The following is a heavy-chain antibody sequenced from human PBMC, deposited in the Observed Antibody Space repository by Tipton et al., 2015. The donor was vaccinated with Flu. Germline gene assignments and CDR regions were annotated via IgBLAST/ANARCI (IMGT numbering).Heavy chain of an antibody. D-gene: IGHD2-15*01. V-gene: IGHV4-4*08. J-gene: IGHJ4*02. CDR1: GGSISGNS. CDR3: SAEASGGSYFAY. Sequence: TLSLTCTVTGGSISGNSWIRQSPGKGLEWLAYVSASGCVRYNPPHTSRASIVADTPSGRFTLRLASVTEADTAVYYCSAEASGGSYFAYRGQGILVTVSS. CDR2: VSASGCV.